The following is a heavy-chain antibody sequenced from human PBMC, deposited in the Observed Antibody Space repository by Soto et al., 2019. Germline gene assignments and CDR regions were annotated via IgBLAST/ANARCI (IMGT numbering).Heavy chain of an antibody. CDR3: VGGRLGYCSGGSCSLRKNWFDP. V-gene: IGHV1-24*01. CDR2: FDPEDGET. CDR1: GYTLTELS. D-gene: IGHD2-15*01. Sequence: ASVKVSCKVSGYTLTELSMHWVRQAPGKGLEWMGGFDPEDGETIYAQKFQGRVTMTEDTSTDTAYMELSSLRSEDTAVYYCVGGRLGYCSGGSCSLRKNWFDPWGQGTLVTVSS. J-gene: IGHJ5*02.